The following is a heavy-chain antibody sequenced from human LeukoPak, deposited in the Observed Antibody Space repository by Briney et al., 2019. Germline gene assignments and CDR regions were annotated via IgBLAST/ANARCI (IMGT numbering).Heavy chain of an antibody. CDR3: TRDQARIAGNYYYSYMDV. J-gene: IGHJ6*03. CDR2: ISSSSSYI. V-gene: IGHV3-21*01. D-gene: IGHD6-13*01. Sequence: GGSLRLSCAASGFTFISYSMNWVRQAPGKGLEWVSSISSSSSYIYYADSVKGRFTISRDNAKNSLYLQMNSLRAEDTAVYYCTRDQARIAGNYYYSYMDVWGKGTTVTVSS. CDR1: GFTFISYS.